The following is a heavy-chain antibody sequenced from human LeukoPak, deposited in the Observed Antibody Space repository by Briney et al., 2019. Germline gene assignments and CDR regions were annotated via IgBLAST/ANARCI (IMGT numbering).Heavy chain of an antibody. Sequence: GGSLRLSCAASGFTFSSYWMSWVRQAPGKGLEWAANIKQDGSEKYYVDSVKGRFTISRDNAKNSLYLQMNSLRAEDTAVYYCARAGYCSSTSCYYYGMDVWGQGTTVTVSS. CDR2: IKQDGSEK. D-gene: IGHD2-2*01. CDR1: GFTFSSYW. CDR3: ARAGYCSSTSCYYYGMDV. J-gene: IGHJ6*02. V-gene: IGHV3-7*01.